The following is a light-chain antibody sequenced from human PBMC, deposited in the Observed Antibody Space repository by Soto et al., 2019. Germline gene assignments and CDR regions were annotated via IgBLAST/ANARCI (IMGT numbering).Light chain of an antibody. CDR3: MQVTQFPLT. J-gene: IGKJ4*01. CDR1: QSLVHSHGNTY. V-gene: IGKV2-24*01. CDR2: ETS. Sequence: DMVMTQSPLSSPVTLGQPASISRRSSQSLVHSHGNTYLSWLHQRPGQPPGLLIYETSKRLYAVPDRFSGRGAGTDFTLKISRVEAEDVGVYYCMQVTQFPLTFGGGTKVDIK.